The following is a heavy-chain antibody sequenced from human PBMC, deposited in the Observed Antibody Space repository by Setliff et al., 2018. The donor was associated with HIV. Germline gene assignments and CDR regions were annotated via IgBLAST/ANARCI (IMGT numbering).Heavy chain of an antibody. V-gene: IGHV1-69*05. CDR1: GGTFSSYG. J-gene: IGHJ5*02. D-gene: IGHD2-15*01. CDR2: STPILDTT. Sequence: SVKVSCKASGGTFSSYGITWVRQAPGQGLEWMGGSTPILDTTNYAQKFQGRVTITTDESTSTAYMELSSLRSEDTAVYYCALPYCSGGNCCSSASLPPAGWFDPWGQGTLVTVSS. CDR3: ALPYCSGGNCCSSASLPPAGWFDP.